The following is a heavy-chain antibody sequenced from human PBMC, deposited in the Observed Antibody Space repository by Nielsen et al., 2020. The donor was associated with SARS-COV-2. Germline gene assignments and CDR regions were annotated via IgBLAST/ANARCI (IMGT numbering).Heavy chain of an antibody. Sequence: SLKISCAASGFTFDDYAMHWVRQAPGKGLEWVSGISWNSGSIGYADSVKGRFTISRDNAKNSLYLQMNSLRPEDTALYYCAKEGPFGPWGQGTLVTVSS. CDR3: AKEGPFGP. J-gene: IGHJ5*02. CDR2: ISWNSGSI. D-gene: IGHD3-10*01. V-gene: IGHV3-9*01. CDR1: GFTFDDYA.